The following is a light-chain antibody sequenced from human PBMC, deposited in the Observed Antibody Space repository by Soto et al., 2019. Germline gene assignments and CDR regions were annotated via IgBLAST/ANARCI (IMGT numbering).Light chain of an antibody. Sequence: DIQMTQSPSSLSASVGDRVTITCRASQDVNTWLAWYQQKPGRAPNLLIFVASSLQSGVPSRFSGNGSGTHFTLSISSLQPEDFATYYCQQAHIFPLTFGGGTKVEIK. CDR2: VAS. J-gene: IGKJ4*01. V-gene: IGKV1-12*01. CDR1: QDVNTW. CDR3: QQAHIFPLT.